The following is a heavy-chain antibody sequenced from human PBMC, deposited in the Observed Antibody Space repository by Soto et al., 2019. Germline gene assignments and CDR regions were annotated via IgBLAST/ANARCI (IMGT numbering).Heavy chain of an antibody. D-gene: IGHD3-22*01. CDR2: ITPMFGTP. CDR1: GGNLSRYT. V-gene: IGHV1-69*13. Sequence: GASVEVSCRASGGNLSRYTITWVRQAPGQGLEWMGGITPMFGTPNYAQKFQGRVTITADESTSTAYMELSSLRSEDTAMYYCARDGTLYDSSAYYYLYWGQGTLVTVSS. J-gene: IGHJ4*02. CDR3: ARDGTLYDSSAYYYLY.